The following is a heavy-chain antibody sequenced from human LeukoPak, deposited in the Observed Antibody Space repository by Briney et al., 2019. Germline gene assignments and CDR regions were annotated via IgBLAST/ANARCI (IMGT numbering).Heavy chain of an antibody. V-gene: IGHV4-4*02. J-gene: IGHJ4*02. CDR3: ARSERYNSGWYFYFDY. CDR2: VHLDGRT. D-gene: IGHD6-19*01. Sequence: SETLSLTCGVSGGSITTTNWWTWVRQPPGKGLEWIGEVHLDGRTNYNPSLESRLTISVDLSENHISPRLTSVTAADTAVYYCARSERYNSGWYFYFDYWGQGTLVTVSS. CDR1: GGSITTTNW.